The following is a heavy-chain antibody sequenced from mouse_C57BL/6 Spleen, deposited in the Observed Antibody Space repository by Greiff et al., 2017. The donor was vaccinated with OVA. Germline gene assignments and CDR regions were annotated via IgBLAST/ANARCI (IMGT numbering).Heavy chain of an antibody. V-gene: IGHV5-16*01. CDR3: ARESGNWYFDV. Sequence: EVNLVESEGGLVQPGSSMKLSCTASGFTFSDYYMAWVRQVPEKGLEWVANINYDGSSTYYLDSLKSRFIISRDNAKNILYLQMSSLKSEDTATYYCARESGNWYFDVWGTGTTVTVSS. J-gene: IGHJ1*03. CDR2: INYDGSST. D-gene: IGHD4-1*01. CDR1: GFTFSDYY.